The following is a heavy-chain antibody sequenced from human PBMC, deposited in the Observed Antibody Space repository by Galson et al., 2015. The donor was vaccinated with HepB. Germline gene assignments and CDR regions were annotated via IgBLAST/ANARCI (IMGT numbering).Heavy chain of an antibody. CDR2: ISSSSSYT. Sequence: LRLSCAASGFTFSDYYMSWIRQAPGKGLEWVSYISSSSSYTNYADSVRGRFTISRDNAKNSLYLQMNSLRAEDTAVYYCASITMIAGIFDIWGQGTMVTVSS. J-gene: IGHJ3*02. CDR3: ASITMIAGIFDI. V-gene: IGHV3-11*06. CDR1: GFTFSDYY. D-gene: IGHD3-22*01.